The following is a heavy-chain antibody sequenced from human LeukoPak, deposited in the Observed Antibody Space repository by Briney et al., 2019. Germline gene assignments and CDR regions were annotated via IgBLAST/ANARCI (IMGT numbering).Heavy chain of an antibody. V-gene: IGHV4-34*01. Sequence: PSETLSLTCAVYGGSFSGYYWSWIRQPPGKGLEWIGEINHSGSTNYNPSLKSRVTISVDTSKNQFSLKLSSVTAADTAVYYCARQSGYCSGGSCYSKYTYYYYMDVWGKGTTVTISS. CDR1: GGSFSGYY. CDR2: INHSGST. D-gene: IGHD2-15*01. CDR3: ARQSGYCSGGSCYSKYTYYYYMDV. J-gene: IGHJ6*03.